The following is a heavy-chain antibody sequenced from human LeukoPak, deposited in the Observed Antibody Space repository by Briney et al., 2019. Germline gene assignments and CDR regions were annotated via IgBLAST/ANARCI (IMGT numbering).Heavy chain of an antibody. CDR2: IVVGSGNT. CDR3: ARGGSGSYYNAGIGY. CDR1: GFTFTSSA. V-gene: IGHV1-58*01. J-gene: IGHJ4*02. D-gene: IGHD3-10*01. Sequence: SVKVSCKASGFTFTSSAVQWVRQARGQRLEWIGWIVVGSGNTNYAQKFQERVTITRDMSTSTAYTELSSLRSEDTAVYYCARGGSGSYYNAGIGYWGQGTLVTVSS.